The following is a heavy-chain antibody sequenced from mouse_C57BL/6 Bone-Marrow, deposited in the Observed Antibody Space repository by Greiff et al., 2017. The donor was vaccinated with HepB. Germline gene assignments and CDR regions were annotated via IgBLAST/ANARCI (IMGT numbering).Heavy chain of an antibody. CDR1: GYTFTSYW. CDR2: IDPNSGGT. V-gene: IGHV1-72*01. Sequence: QVHVKQPGAELVKPGASVKLSCKASGYTFTSYWMHWVKQRPGRGLEWIGRIDPNSGGTKYNEKFKSKATLTVDKPSSTAYMQLSSLTSEDSAVYYCARPPYYGSSWGYFDVWGTGTTVTVSS. CDR3: ARPPYYGSSWGYFDV. D-gene: IGHD1-1*01. J-gene: IGHJ1*03.